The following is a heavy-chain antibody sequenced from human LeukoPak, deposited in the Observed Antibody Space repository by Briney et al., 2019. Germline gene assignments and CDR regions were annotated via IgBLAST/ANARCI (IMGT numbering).Heavy chain of an antibody. J-gene: IGHJ4*02. CDR3: ARSPQYRGSYSRY. CDR2: IIPIFGTA. D-gene: IGHD1-26*01. CDR1: GGTFISYA. V-gene: IGHV1-69*13. Sequence: ASVKVSCKASGGTFISYAISWVRQAPGQGREWMGGIIPIFGTANYAQKFQGRVTITADESTSTAYMELSSLRSEDTAVYYCARSPQYRGSYSRYWGQGTLVTVSS.